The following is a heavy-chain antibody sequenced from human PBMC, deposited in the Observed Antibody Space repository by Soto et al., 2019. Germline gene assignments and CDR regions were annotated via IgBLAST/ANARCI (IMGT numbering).Heavy chain of an antibody. J-gene: IGHJ6*02. CDR2: IYYSGST. Sequence: PSATLSLTCTVSGGSVSSGSYYWSWIRQPPGKGLEWIGYIYYSGSTNYNPSLKSRVTISVDTSKNQFSMKLSSVTAADTALYYCASTTVTTNLGLLGMDVWGQGTTVT. D-gene: IGHD4-17*01. V-gene: IGHV4-61*01. CDR1: GGSVSSGSYY. CDR3: ASTTVTTNLGLLGMDV.